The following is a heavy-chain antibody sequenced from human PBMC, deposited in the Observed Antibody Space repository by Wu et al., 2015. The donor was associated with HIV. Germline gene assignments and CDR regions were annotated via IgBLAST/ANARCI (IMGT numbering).Heavy chain of an antibody. Sequence: QVQLVQSGAEVKKPGASVKVSCKASGYTFTNYDISWVRQAPGQGLQWMGWISAHSGNTKYAQKLQGRVTMTTDTSTSSAYMELRSLRSDDTAVYYCATDGDYISGSVYWGQGTLVTVSS. J-gene: IGHJ4*02. V-gene: IGHV1-18*01. CDR2: ISAHSGNT. CDR1: GYTFTNYD. D-gene: IGHD6-19*01. CDR3: ATDGDYISGSVY.